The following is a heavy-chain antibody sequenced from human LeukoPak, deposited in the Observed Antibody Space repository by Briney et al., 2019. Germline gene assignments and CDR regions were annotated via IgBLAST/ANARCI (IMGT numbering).Heavy chain of an antibody. Sequence: GGSLRLSCAASGFIFSYYWMSWVRQAPGKGLEWVANKKEDGSDKYYVDSVKGRFTISRHNAENSLYLQMNSLRAEDTAVYYCARYDGGVAIDYWGQGTLVTVSS. CDR3: ARYDGGVAIDY. J-gene: IGHJ4*02. V-gene: IGHV3-7*01. CDR2: KKEDGSDK. CDR1: GFIFSYYW. D-gene: IGHD3-16*01.